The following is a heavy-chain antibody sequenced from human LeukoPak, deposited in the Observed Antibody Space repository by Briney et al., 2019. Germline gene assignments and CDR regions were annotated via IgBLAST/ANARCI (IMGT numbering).Heavy chain of an antibody. D-gene: IGHD2-21*02. J-gene: IGHJ3*02. CDR2: ISSSGNYV. CDR1: GFTFSSYT. Sequence: GGSLRLSCAASGFTFSSYTMNWVRQAPGKGLEWVSSISSSGNYVYYADSVKGRFTISRDNAKNSLYLQMNSLRAEDTAVYYCASAIVVVTASDAFDIWGQGTMVTVSS. CDR3: ASAIVVVTASDAFDI. V-gene: IGHV3-21*01.